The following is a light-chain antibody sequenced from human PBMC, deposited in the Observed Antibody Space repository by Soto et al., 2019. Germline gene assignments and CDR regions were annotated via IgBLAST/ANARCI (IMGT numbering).Light chain of an antibody. CDR1: QSISNW. V-gene: IGKV1-5*03. CDR2: KAS. J-gene: IGKJ1*01. Sequence: DIQMTQSPSTLSASVGDRVTITCRASQSISNWLAWYQQKPGKAPKLLIYKASTLESGVPSRFSGSGSGTDFTLTISSLQPDDFAVYYCQQYTDLPRTFGQGTKVDIK. CDR3: QQYTDLPRT.